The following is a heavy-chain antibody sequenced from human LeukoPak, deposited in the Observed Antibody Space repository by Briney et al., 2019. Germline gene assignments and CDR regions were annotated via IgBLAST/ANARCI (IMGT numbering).Heavy chain of an antibody. CDR2: IYYSGST. Sequence: SSETLSLTCTVSGGSISSGGYYWSWIRQHPGKGLEWIGYIYYSGSTYYNPSLKSRVTISVDTSKNQFSLKLSSVTAADTAVYYCARHQGSGRKHYYGMDVWGQGTTLTVSS. V-gene: IGHV4-31*03. D-gene: IGHD1-26*01. J-gene: IGHJ6*02. CDR3: ARHQGSGRKHYYGMDV. CDR1: GGSISSGGYY.